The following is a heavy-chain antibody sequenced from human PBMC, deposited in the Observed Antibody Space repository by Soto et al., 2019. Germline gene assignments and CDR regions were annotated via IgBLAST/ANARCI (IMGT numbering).Heavy chain of an antibody. Sequence: ASVKVSFKTSGYTFTGYYMHWGRQATGQGLEWMGWINPNSGGTNYAQKFQGWVTMTRDTSISTAYMELSRLRSDDTAVYYCARGVMITFGGVIVPYFDYWGQGTLVTVSS. V-gene: IGHV1-2*04. CDR2: INPNSGGT. CDR3: ARGVMITFGGVIVPYFDY. J-gene: IGHJ4*02. D-gene: IGHD3-16*02. CDR1: GYTFTGYY.